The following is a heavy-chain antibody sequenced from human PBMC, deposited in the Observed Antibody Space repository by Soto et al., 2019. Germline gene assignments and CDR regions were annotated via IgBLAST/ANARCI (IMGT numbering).Heavy chain of an antibody. CDR2: INHRGST. Sequence: QVHLQQWGAELLKPSETLSLTCAVYGESFIGYYWTWIRQPPGKGLEWIGEINHRGSTNYNPSLKSRVTISIDTSKNQFSLKFSSVTAADTSVYYCARTDIVTTNWFDPWGQGTLVTVSS. CDR1: GESFIGYY. CDR3: ARTDIVTTNWFDP. D-gene: IGHD5-12*01. V-gene: IGHV4-34*02. J-gene: IGHJ5*02.